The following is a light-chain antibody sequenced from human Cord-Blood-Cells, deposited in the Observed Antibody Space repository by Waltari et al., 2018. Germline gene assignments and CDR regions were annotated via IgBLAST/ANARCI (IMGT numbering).Light chain of an antibody. J-gene: IGKJ3*01. CDR1: QSVSSSY. CDR2: GAS. CDR3: QQYGSSPP. Sequence: EIVLTQSPGTLSLSPGERATLSCRASQSVSSSYLAWYQQKPGQAPRLLIYGASSRATGIPDRFSGSGSGTDFTLTISRLEPEDFAVYYCQQYGSSPPFGPGTKADIK. V-gene: IGKV3-20*01.